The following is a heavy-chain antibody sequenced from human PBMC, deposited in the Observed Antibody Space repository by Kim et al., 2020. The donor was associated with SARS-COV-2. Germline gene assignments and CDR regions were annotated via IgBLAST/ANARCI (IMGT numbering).Heavy chain of an antibody. V-gene: IGHV3-23*01. Sequence: GGSLRLSCAASGFTFSSYAMSWVRQAPGKGLEWVSAISGSGGSTYYADSVKGRFTISRDNSKNTLYLQMNSLRAEDTAVYYCAKELAYCGGDCYPSENYFDYWGQGTLVTVSS. J-gene: IGHJ4*02. D-gene: IGHD2-21*02. CDR2: ISGSGGST. CDR1: GFTFSSYA. CDR3: AKELAYCGGDCYPSENYFDY.